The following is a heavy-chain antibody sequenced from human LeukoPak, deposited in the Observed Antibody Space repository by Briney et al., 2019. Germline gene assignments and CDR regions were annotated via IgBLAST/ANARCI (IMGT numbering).Heavy chain of an antibody. J-gene: IGHJ5*02. D-gene: IGHD6-13*01. CDR3: ARDLLYSSSGYDAGGKWFDP. V-gene: IGHV1-2*02. CDR2: INPNSGGT. Sequence: ASVKVSCKASGYTFTGYYMHWVRQAPGQGLEWMGWINPNSGGTNYALKFQGRVTMTRDTSISTAYMELSRLRSDDTAVYYCARDLLYSSSGYDAGGKWFDPWGQGTLVTVSS. CDR1: GYTFTGYY.